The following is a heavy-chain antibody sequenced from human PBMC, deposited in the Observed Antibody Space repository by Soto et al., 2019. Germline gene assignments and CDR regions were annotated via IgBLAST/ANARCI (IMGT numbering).Heavy chain of an antibody. J-gene: IGHJ6*02. V-gene: IGHV3-23*01. CDR3: AKDLFPALSGKDYYYGLDV. D-gene: IGHD1-20*01. CDR2: ISSRGGDT. Sequence: EMTLLESGGGLVQPGGSLRLSCAASGFPFSDYAMSWVRQAPGKGLQWVSVISSRGGDTYYADSVRGRFTISRDNSKSTLSLQMNSLRAEDTAIYYCAKDLFPALSGKDYYYGLDVWGPGTTVTVSS. CDR1: GFPFSDYA.